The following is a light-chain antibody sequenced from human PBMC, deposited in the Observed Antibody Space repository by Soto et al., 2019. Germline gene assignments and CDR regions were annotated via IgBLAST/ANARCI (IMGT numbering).Light chain of an antibody. CDR2: EGI. J-gene: IGLJ2*01. Sequence: QSALTQPASVSGSPGQSITISCTGTTSDVGSYNLVSWYQQHPDKAPKLIIYEGIRRPSGVSNRFSGSKSGNTASLIISGLQPEDEADYYCSSYAGSSARVVFGGGTKLTVL. CDR3: SSYAGSSARVV. V-gene: IGLV2-23*01. CDR1: TSDVGSYNL.